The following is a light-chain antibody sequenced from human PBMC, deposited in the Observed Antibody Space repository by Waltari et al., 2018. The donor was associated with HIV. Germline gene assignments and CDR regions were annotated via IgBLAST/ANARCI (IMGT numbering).Light chain of an antibody. CDR1: TPNIRAHP. CDR2: DDD. CDR3: QSYDDTVSLEV. J-gene: IGLJ2*01. V-gene: IGLV1-40*01. Sequence: QSVLTQPPSVSGAPGQRVTISCTGSTPNIRAHPVHWFRQLPGAAPKLLIYDDDVRPSGVSDRFSGSKSDTSASLAIAGLQAEDEADYYCQSYDDTVSLEVFGGGTRLTVL.